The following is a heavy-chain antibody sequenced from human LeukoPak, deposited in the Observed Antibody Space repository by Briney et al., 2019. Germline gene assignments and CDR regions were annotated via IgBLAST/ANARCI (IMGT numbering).Heavy chain of an antibody. Sequence: SEALSLTCTVSGGSISSYYWSWIRQPPGKGLEWIGYIYYSGSTNYNPSLKSRVTISVDTSKNQFSLKLSSVTAADTAVYYCARGLRQQLGFFDYWGQGTLVTVSS. J-gene: IGHJ4*02. V-gene: IGHV4-59*08. CDR3: ARGLRQQLGFFDY. CDR2: IYYSGST. CDR1: GGSISSYY. D-gene: IGHD6-13*01.